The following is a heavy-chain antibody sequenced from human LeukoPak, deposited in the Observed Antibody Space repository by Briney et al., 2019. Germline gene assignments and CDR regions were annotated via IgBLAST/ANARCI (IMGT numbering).Heavy chain of an antibody. CDR2: LYYTGST. CDR3: AKDEDYGDYVLSY. V-gene: IGHV4-59*12. J-gene: IGHJ4*02. D-gene: IGHD4-17*01. Sequence: PSETLSLTCTVSGDSISTYYWSWIRQPPGKGLEWIGYLYYTGSTNYNPSLKSRVTISVDRSKKQFSLKVSSVTAADTAVYYCAKDEDYGDYVLSYWGQGTLVTVSS. CDR1: GDSISTYY.